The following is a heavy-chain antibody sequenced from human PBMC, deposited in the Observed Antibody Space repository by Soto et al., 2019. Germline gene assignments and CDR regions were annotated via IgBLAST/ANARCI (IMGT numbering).Heavy chain of an antibody. V-gene: IGHV4-31*03. CDR1: GGSISSGGYY. J-gene: IGHJ5*02. CDR2: IYYSGST. CDR3: ARLQGGVERYRSVYWFGP. Sequence: TLSLTCTVSGGSISSGGYYWSWIRQHPGKGLEWIGYIYYSGSTYYNPSLKSRVTISVDTSKNQFSLKLSSVTAADTAVYYCARLQGGVERYRSVYWFGPWGQGTLVTVS. D-gene: IGHD3-16*02.